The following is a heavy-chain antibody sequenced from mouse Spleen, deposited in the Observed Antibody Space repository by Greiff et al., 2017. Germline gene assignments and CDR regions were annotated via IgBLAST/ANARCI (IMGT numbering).Heavy chain of an antibody. Sequence: QVQLQQSGPELVKPGASVKLSCKASGYTFTSYDINWGKQRPGQGLEWIGWIYPRDGSTKYNEKFKGKATLTVDTSSSTAYMELHSRTSEDSAVYFCARVGSSRLGDWFAYWGQGTLVTVSA. V-gene: IGHV1-85*01. D-gene: IGHD2-4*01. CDR2: IYPRDGST. CDR1: GYTFTSYD. J-gene: IGHJ3*01. CDR3: ARVGSSRLGDWFAY.